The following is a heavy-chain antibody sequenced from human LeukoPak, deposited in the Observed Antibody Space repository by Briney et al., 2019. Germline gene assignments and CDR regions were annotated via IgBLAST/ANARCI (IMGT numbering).Heavy chain of an antibody. D-gene: IGHD6-19*01. V-gene: IGHV3-9*01. CDR1: GFTCDDYA. CDR2: ISWNSGSI. CDR3: AKGGIAVT. Sequence: GGSLRLSCAASGFTCDDYAMHWVRQAPGKGLEWVSGISWNSGSIGYADSVKGRFTISRDNAKNSLYLQMNSLRAEDTALYYCAKGGIAVTWGQGTLVTVSS. J-gene: IGHJ5*02.